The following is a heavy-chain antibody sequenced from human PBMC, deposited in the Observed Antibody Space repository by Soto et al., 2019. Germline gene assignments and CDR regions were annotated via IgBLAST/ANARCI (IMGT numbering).Heavy chain of an antibody. D-gene: IGHD2-21*02. J-gene: IGHJ3*02. CDR1: GFTFSSYG. CDR2: IWYDGSNK. V-gene: IGHV3-33*01. Sequence: PGGSLRLSCAASGFTFSSYGMHWVRQAPGKGLEWVAVIWYDGSNKYYADSVKGRFTISRDNSKNTLYLQMNSLRAEDTAVYYCAREHIVVVTAMNAFDIWGQGTMVTFSS. CDR3: AREHIVVVTAMNAFDI.